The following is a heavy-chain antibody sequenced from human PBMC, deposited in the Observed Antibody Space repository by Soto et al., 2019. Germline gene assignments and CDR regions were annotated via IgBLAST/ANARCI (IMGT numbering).Heavy chain of an antibody. Sequence: GGSLRLSCAASGFTFSSYDMHWVRQATGKGLEWVSAIGTAGDTYYPGSVKGRFTISRENSKNSLYLQMNSLRAEDTALYYCARDGSGSLGPTDDFDIWGKGTMVTVSS. CDR1: GFTFSSYD. J-gene: IGHJ3*02. CDR3: ARDGSGSLGPTDDFDI. CDR2: IGTAGDT. V-gene: IGHV3-13*01. D-gene: IGHD3-10*01.